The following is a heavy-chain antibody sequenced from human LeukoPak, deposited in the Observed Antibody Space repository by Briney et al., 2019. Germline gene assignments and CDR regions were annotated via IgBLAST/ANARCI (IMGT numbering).Heavy chain of an antibody. Sequence: SVKVSCKASGGTFSSYAISWVRQAPGQGLEWMGGFIPIFGTANYAQKFQGRVTITADKSTSTAYMELSSLRSEDTAVYYCAAFSGSYWGGFDYWGQGTLVTVSS. D-gene: IGHD1-26*01. CDR2: FIPIFGTA. J-gene: IGHJ4*02. V-gene: IGHV1-69*06. CDR3: AAFSGSYWGGFDY. CDR1: GGTFSSYA.